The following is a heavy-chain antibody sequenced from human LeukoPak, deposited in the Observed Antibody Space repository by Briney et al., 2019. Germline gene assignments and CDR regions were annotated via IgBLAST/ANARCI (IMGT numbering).Heavy chain of an antibody. CDR3: AREVKAYYYYGMDV. D-gene: IGHD3-22*01. Sequence: KPSETLSLTCTVSGGSISSYYWSWISQPAGRGLEWIGRIYTSGSTNYNPSLKSRITMSVDTSKNQFSLKLSSVTAADTAVYYCAREVKAYYYYGMDVWGQGTTVTVSS. CDR1: GGSISSYY. V-gene: IGHV4-4*07. CDR2: IYTSGST. J-gene: IGHJ6*02.